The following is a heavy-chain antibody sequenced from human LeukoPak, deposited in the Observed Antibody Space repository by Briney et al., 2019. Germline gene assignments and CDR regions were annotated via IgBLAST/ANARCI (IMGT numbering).Heavy chain of an antibody. CDR3: ARELAAAGQFDY. CDR2: IYYSGST. D-gene: IGHD6-13*01. CDR1: GGSISSGGYY. Sequence: PSETLSLTCTVSGGSISSGGYYWSWIRQHPGKGLEWIGYIYYSGSTYYNPSLKSRVTISVDTSKNQFSLKLSSVTAADTAVYYCARELAAAGQFDYWGQGTLVTVSS. J-gene: IGHJ4*02. V-gene: IGHV4-31*03.